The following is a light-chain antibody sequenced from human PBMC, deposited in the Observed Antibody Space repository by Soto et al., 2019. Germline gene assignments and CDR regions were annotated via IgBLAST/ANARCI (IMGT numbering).Light chain of an antibody. Sequence: DIVMTQSPDSLAVSLGERATINCRSSQSVLDSSNNKNYLAWYQQKPGQPPKLLIYWASTRESGVPDRFSGSGSGTDFTLTISRLEPEDFAVYYCQHYSSSPPAITFGQGTRLEIK. CDR3: QHYSSSPPAIT. CDR1: QSVLDSSNNKNY. CDR2: WAS. V-gene: IGKV4-1*01. J-gene: IGKJ5*01.